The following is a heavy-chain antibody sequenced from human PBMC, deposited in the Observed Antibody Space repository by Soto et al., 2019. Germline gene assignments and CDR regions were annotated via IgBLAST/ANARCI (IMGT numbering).Heavy chain of an antibody. CDR2: INHSGST. V-gene: IGHV4-34*01. D-gene: IGHD6-19*01. J-gene: IGHJ4*02. CDR1: GGSFSGYY. Sequence: SETLSLTCAVYGGSFSGYYWSWIRQPPGKGLEWIGEINHSGSTNYNPSLKSRVTISVDTSKNQFSLKLSSVTAADTAVYYCARFLAVAPFFFDYWGQGTLVTVS. CDR3: ARFLAVAPFFFDY.